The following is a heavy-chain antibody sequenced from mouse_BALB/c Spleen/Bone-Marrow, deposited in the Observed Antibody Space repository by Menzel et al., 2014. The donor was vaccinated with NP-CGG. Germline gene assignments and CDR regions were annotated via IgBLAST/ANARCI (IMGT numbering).Heavy chain of an antibody. V-gene: IGHV5-9-2*01. CDR2: ISGGGSDT. CDR3: ASITTGTD. CDR1: GFTLSSYG. D-gene: IGHD1-1*01. Sequence: VQLVESGGGLVKPGGSLKLSCAASGFTLSSYGMSWVRQTPAKRLEWVATISGGGSDTYYLDSVKGRFTISRENAKNNLFLQMSSLRSEDTALYYWASITTGTDGGQGTLVTISA. J-gene: IGHJ3*01.